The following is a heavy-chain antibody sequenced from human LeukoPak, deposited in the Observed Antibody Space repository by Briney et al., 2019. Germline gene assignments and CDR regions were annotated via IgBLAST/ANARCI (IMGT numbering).Heavy chain of an antibody. CDR1: GFTFSSYE. Sequence: GGSLRLSCAASGFTFSSYEMNWVRQAPGKGLEWVSAISGSGGSTYYADSVKGRFTISRDNSKNTLYLQMNSLRAEDTAVYYCAKDPHYDSSGYYYGALWGGQGTLVTVSS. V-gene: IGHV3-23*01. J-gene: IGHJ4*02. CDR3: AKDPHYDSSGYYYGALW. D-gene: IGHD3-22*01. CDR2: ISGSGGST.